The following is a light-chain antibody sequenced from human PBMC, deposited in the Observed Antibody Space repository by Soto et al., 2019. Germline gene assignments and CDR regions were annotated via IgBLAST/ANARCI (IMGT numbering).Light chain of an antibody. CDR3: QQYNNWPST. CDR1: QSVSSN. V-gene: IGKV3-15*01. Sequence: EIVMTQSPATLSVSPGERATLSCRASQSVSSNLAWYQQKPGQAPRLLIYGASTRATGIPARFSGCGSGTEFTLTISSLQSEDFAVYYCQQYNNWPSTFGGGTKVEIK. CDR2: GAS. J-gene: IGKJ4*01.